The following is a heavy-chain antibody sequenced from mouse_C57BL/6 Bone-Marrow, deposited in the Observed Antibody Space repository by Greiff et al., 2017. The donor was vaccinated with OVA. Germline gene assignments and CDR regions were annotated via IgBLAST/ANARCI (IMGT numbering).Heavy chain of an antibody. CDR3: ARHEDLAFPGWYFDV. CDR2: FYPGSGSI. CDR1: GYTFTSYW. J-gene: IGHJ1*03. Sequence: VQLQQPGAELVKPGASVKLSCKASGYTFTSYWMHWVKQRPGQGLEWIGWFYPGSGSIKYNEKFKDKATLTADKSSSTVYMELSRLTSEDSAVYFCARHEDLAFPGWYFDVWGTGTTVTVSS. V-gene: IGHV1-62-2*01.